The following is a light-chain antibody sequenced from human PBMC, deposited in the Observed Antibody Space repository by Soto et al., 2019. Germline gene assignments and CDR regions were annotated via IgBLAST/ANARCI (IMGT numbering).Light chain of an antibody. CDR3: SSYTTSSTYV. V-gene: IGLV2-14*01. CDR1: ISDIGSHNY. Sequence: QSVLTQPASVSGSPGESITVSCSGSISDIGSHNYVSWYRQYPGEAPRLLIYEVHYRPSGVSSRFPGSKSGNTASLTISGLQAADEADYYCSSYTTSSTYVFGTGTKVTVL. J-gene: IGLJ1*01. CDR2: EVH.